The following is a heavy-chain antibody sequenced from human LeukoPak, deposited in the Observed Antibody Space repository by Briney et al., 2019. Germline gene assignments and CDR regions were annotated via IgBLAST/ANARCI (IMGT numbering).Heavy chain of an antibody. J-gene: IGHJ6*02. V-gene: IGHV1-69*13. Sequence: GASVKVSCKASGGTFSSYAISWVRQAPGQGLEWMGGIIPIFGTANYAQKFQGRVTITADESTSTVYMELSSLRSEDTAVYYCARVDGSGSYPYYYGMDVWGQGTTVTVSS. CDR3: ARVDGSGSYPYYYGMDV. D-gene: IGHD3-10*01. CDR2: IIPIFGTA. CDR1: GGTFSSYA.